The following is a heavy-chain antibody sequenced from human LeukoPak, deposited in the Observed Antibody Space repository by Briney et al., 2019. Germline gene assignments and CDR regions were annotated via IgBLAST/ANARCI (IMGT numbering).Heavy chain of an antibody. Sequence: SETLSLTCTVSGYSISSGYYWGWIRQPPGKGLEWIGSIYHSGSTYYNPSLKSRVTISVDTSKNQFSLKLSSVTAADTAVYYCARDAVAGTANSDYWGQGTLVTVSS. J-gene: IGHJ4*02. CDR1: GYSISSGYY. V-gene: IGHV4-38-2*02. D-gene: IGHD6-19*01. CDR3: ARDAVAGTANSDY. CDR2: IYHSGST.